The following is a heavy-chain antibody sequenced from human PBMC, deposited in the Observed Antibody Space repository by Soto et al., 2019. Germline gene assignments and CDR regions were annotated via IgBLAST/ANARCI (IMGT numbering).Heavy chain of an antibody. V-gene: IGHV4-30-2*01. Sequence: TLSLTCAVSGDSIISGGYYWSWIRHPPGKGLEWIGCIFHNGGTYYNPSLTSRATISVDMSKNQFSLRLTSVTAADTAVYYCARLDGYNSFDYSGQGTLVTV. CDR3: ARLDGYNSFDY. CDR1: GDSIISGGYY. CDR2: IFHNGGT. D-gene: IGHD5-12*01. J-gene: IGHJ4*02.